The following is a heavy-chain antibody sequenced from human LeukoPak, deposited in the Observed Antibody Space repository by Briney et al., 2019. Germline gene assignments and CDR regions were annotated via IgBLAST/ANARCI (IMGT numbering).Heavy chain of an antibody. CDR2: INSDGSRT. Sequence: PGGSLRLSCAASGFXFNSYWMHWVRQAPGKGLVWVSRINSDGSRTAYADSVKGRFSISRDNAKNTLYLQMNSLRVEDTAVYYCARGYGDWFDPWGQGTLVTVSS. J-gene: IGHJ5*02. CDR3: ARGYGDWFDP. V-gene: IGHV3-74*01. D-gene: IGHD3-10*01. CDR1: GFXFNSYW.